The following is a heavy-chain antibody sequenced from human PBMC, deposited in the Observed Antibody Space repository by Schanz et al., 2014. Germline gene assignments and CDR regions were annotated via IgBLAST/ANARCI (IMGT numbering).Heavy chain of an antibody. Sequence: EAQLLESGGGLVQPGGSLRLSCAASGFNFKAYAMSWVRQAPGKGLEWVANINQDGSEKYYVDSVKGRFTISRDNSKNTLYLQMNSLRAEDTAVYYCARGVRIDYWGQGTLVTVSS. V-gene: IGHV3-7*01. CDR1: GFNFKAYA. CDR3: ARGVRIDY. D-gene: IGHD3-3*01. J-gene: IGHJ4*02. CDR2: INQDGSEK.